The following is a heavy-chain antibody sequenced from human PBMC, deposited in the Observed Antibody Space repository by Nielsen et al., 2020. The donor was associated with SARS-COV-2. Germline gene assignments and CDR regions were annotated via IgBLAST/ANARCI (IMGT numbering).Heavy chain of an antibody. CDR2: INPNSGGT. CDR3: ARVRNSRVEVYFDY. D-gene: IGHD6-13*01. V-gene: IGHV1-2*06. Sequence: ASVEVSCKASGYTFTGYYMHWVRQAPGQGLEWMGRINPNSGGTNYAQKFQGRVTMTRDTSISTAYMELSRLRSDDTAVYYCARVRNSRVEVYFDYWGQGTLVTVSS. CDR1: GYTFTGYY. J-gene: IGHJ4*02.